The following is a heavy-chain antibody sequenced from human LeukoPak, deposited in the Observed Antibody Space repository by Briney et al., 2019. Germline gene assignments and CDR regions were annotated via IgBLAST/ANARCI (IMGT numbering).Heavy chain of an antibody. CDR2: IYWDDDK. D-gene: IGHD3-22*01. CDR1: GFSLGTSGVG. CDR3: AYRSLDYYDSSGYSGAEYFQH. Sequence: SGPTLVKPTQTLTLTCTFSGFSLGTSGVGVGWIRQPPGKALEWLALIYWDDDKRYSPSLKSRLTITKDTSKNQVVLTMTNMDPVDTATYYCAYRSLDYYDSSGYSGAEYFQHWGQGTLVTVSS. V-gene: IGHV2-5*02. J-gene: IGHJ1*01.